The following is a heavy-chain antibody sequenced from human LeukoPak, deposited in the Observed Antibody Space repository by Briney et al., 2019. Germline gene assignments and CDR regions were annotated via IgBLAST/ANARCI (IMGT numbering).Heavy chain of an antibody. D-gene: IGHD2-15*01. CDR1: GYTFTGYY. V-gene: IGHV1-2*02. CDR2: INPNSGGT. J-gene: IGHJ6*03. CDR3: ARYLMNTGSGSFGYYYYYMDV. Sequence: ASVKVSCKASGYTFTGYYMHWVRQAPGQGLEWMGWINPNSGGTNYAQKFQGRVTMTRDTSISTAYMELSRLRSDDTAVYYCARYLMNTGSGSFGYYYYYMDVWGKGTTVTVSS.